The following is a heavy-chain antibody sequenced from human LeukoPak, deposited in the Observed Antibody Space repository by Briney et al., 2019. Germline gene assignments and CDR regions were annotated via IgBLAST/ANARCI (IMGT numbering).Heavy chain of an antibody. V-gene: IGHV4-4*02. CDR1: GVSISSSNW. D-gene: IGHD6-13*01. CDR3: ARTGIAAALDY. J-gene: IGHJ4*02. CDR2: IYHGWNT. Sequence: SETLSLTCAVSGVSISSSNWWSWVRQPPGKGLEWIWEIYHGWNTNYNPSLKSRVTISIDKSKHQFSLKLSSVTAADTAVYYSARTGIAAALDYWGQGTLVTVSS.